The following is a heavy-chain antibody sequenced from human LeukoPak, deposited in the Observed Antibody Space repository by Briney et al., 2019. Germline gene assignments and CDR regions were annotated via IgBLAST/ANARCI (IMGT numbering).Heavy chain of an antibody. D-gene: IGHD3-10*01. J-gene: IGHJ4*02. CDR3: AKAESYYGSGSLGN. Sequence: GGSLRLSCAASGSTFSSYAMSWVRQAPGKGLEWVSAISGSGGSTYYADSVRGRFTISRDNSKNTLYLQMNSLRAEDTAVYYCAKAESYYGSGSLGNWGQGTLVTVSS. V-gene: IGHV3-23*01. CDR1: GSTFSSYA. CDR2: ISGSGGST.